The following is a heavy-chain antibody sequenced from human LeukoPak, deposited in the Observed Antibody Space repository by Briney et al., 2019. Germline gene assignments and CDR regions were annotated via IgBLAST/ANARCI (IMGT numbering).Heavy chain of an antibody. CDR1: GFTFDDYA. J-gene: IGHJ4*02. CDR3: TKEIHYDILMGGGGFDY. D-gene: IGHD3-9*01. V-gene: IGHV3-9*01. Sequence: GGPLRLSCAASGFTFDDYAMHWVRQAPGKGLEGVSGISWNSGYIGYADSVKGRFTISRDSAKNSLSLQMNSLKTEDTAFYYCTKEIHYDILMGGGGFDYWGQGTLVTVSS. CDR2: ISWNSGYI.